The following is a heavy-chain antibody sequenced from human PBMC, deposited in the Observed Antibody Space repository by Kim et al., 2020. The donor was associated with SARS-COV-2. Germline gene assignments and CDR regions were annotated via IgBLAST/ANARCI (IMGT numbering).Heavy chain of an antibody. CDR2: ISSNGGST. CDR3: ARLAGSWALDY. CDR1: GFTFSSYA. V-gene: IGHV3-64*02. Sequence: GGSLRLSCAASGFTFSSYAMHWVRQAPGKGLEYVSAISSNGGSTYYADSVKGRFTISRDNSKNTLYLQMGSLRAEDMAVYYCARLAGSWALDYWGQGTLVTVSS. D-gene: IGHD6-13*01. J-gene: IGHJ4*02.